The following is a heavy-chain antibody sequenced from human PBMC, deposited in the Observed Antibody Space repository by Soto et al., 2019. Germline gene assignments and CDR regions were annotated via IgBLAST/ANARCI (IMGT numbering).Heavy chain of an antibody. Sequence: GVSLRRSWAASGFSFRACALSLVPQAAGKGLEWVSGITGSGGTTYYADSVKGRFSMSRDNSKNTLYLQMDNLSAEDTAIYYCAKDRGVTGTTDWFDSWGQGTLVTVS. V-gene: IGHV3-23*01. D-gene: IGHD1-7*01. CDR1: GFSFRACA. CDR2: ITGSGGTT. J-gene: IGHJ5*01. CDR3: AKDRGVTGTTDWFDS.